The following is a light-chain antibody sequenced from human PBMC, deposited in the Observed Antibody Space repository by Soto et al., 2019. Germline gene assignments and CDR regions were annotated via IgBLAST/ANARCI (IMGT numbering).Light chain of an antibody. CDR2: RAS. CDR3: QQYNSFWT. Sequence: DIPMTQSPSTLSASVGDRVTITCRASQSISSWLAWYQQKPGKAPKLLIYRASSLESGVPSRISGSGSGTEFTLTISSLQPDDFGTYYCQQYNSFWTFGQGTKVEIK. CDR1: QSISSW. V-gene: IGKV1-5*03. J-gene: IGKJ1*01.